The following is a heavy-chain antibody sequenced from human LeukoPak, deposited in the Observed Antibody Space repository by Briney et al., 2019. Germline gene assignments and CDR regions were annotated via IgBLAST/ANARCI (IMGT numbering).Heavy chain of an antibody. CDR2: MNPNSGNT. CDR3: ARGGHPSTYENWFDP. V-gene: IGHV1-8*01. D-gene: IGHD2-2*01. CDR1: GYTFTSYD. J-gene: IGHJ5*02. Sequence: ASVKVSCKASGYTFTSYDINWVRQATGQGLEWMGWMNPNSGNTGYAQKFQGRVTMTRDTSTSTVYMELSSLRSEDTAVYYCARGGHPSTYENWFDPWGQGTLVTVSS.